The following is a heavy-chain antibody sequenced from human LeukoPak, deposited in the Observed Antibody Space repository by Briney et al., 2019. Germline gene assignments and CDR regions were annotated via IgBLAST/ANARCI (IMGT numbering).Heavy chain of an antibody. Sequence: PSETPSLTCTVSGGSISSYYWSWIRQPPGKGLEWIAYIYYSGSTNYNPSLKSRVTISVDTSKNQFSLKLNSVTAADTAVYYCARDKHGSGSAHTFDPWGQGTLVTVSS. CDR1: GGSISSYY. V-gene: IGHV4-59*01. D-gene: IGHD3-10*01. J-gene: IGHJ5*02. CDR2: IYYSGST. CDR3: ARDKHGSGSAHTFDP.